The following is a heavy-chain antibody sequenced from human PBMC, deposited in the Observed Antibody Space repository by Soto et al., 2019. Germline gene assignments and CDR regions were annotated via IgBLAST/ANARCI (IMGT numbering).Heavy chain of an antibody. J-gene: IGHJ6*03. CDR3: ARTLRTIYYYYYYMDV. V-gene: IGHV3-21*01. D-gene: IGHD4-17*01. CDR1: GFTFSSYS. Sequence: GGSLRLSCAASGFTFSSYSMNWVRQAPGKGLEWVSSISSSSSYIYYADSVKGRFTISRDNAKNSLYLQMNSLRAEDTAVYYCARTLRTIYYYYYYMDVWGKGTTVTVSS. CDR2: ISSSSSYI.